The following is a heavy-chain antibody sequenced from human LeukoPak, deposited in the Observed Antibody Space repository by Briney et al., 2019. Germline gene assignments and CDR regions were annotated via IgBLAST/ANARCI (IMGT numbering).Heavy chain of an antibody. CDR1: GYSISRGYY. V-gene: IGHV4-38-2*02. CDR3: ARVYSSSWYWNWFDP. D-gene: IGHD6-13*01. CDR2: IYHSGST. J-gene: IGHJ5*02. Sequence: SETLSLTCTVSGYSISRGYYWGWIRQPPGKGLEWIGSIYHSGSTYYNPSLKSRVTISVDTSKNQFSLKVTSVTAADTAVYYCARVYSSSWYWNWFDPWGQGTLVTVSS.